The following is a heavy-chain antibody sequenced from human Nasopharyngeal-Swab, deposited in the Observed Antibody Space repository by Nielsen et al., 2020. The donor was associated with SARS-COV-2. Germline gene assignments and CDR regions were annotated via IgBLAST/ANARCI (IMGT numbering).Heavy chain of an antibody. CDR3: ARDTIFGLALYYYYGLGV. Sequence: ASVKVSCKASGYIFNSYGISWVRQAPGQGLEWMGWVSTINGDTNYAQRFQGRVTMTTDTSTSTAYMELRSLRSDDTAVYYCARDTIFGLALYYYYGLGVWGQGTTVTVSS. V-gene: IGHV1-18*04. CDR2: VSTINGDT. CDR1: GYIFNSYG. J-gene: IGHJ6*02. D-gene: IGHD3-3*01.